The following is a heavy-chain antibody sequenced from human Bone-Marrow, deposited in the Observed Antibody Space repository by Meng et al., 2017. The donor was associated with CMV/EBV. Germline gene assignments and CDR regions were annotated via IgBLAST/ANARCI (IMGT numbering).Heavy chain of an antibody. CDR1: GYTFTGYY. CDR2: INPNSGGT. D-gene: IGHD2-2*01. CDR3: ARDGGRYARPYYYYGMDV. V-gene: IGHV1-2*02. Sequence: ASVKVSCKASGYTFTGYYMHWVRQAPGQGLEWMGWINPNSGGTNYAQKFQGRVTMTRDTSISTAYMELSRLRSDDTAVYYCARDGGRYARPYYYYGMDVWGQGTTVTVSS. J-gene: IGHJ6*02.